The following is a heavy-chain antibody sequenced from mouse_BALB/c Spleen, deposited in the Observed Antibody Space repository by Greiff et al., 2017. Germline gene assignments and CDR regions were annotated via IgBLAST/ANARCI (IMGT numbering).Heavy chain of an antibody. Sequence: EVKLQESGPGLVKPSQSLSLTCTVTGYSITSDYAWNWIRQFPGNKLEWMGYISYSGSTSYNPSLKSRISITRDTSKNQFFLQLNSVTTEDTATYYCARIYDYSYAMDYWGQGTSVTVSS. V-gene: IGHV3-2*02. CDR3: ARIYDYSYAMDY. CDR1: GYSITSDYA. CDR2: ISYSGST. J-gene: IGHJ4*01. D-gene: IGHD2-4*01.